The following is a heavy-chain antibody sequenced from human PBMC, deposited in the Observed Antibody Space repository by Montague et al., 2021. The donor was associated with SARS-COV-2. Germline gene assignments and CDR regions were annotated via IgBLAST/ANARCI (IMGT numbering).Heavy chain of an antibody. CDR3: AREYPGFTLDY. CDR2: IYYSGST. Sequence: SETLSLTCTVSGGSISSGDYYWSWLRQPPGKGLEWIGYIYYSGSTNYNPSLKSRVTISVDTSKNQFSLKLSSVTAADTAVYYCAREYPGFTLDYWGQGTLVTVSS. J-gene: IGHJ4*02. V-gene: IGHV4-61*08. CDR1: GGSISSGDYY. D-gene: IGHD6-25*01.